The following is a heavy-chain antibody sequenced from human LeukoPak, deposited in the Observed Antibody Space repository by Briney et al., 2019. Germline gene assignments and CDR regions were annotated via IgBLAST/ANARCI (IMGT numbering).Heavy chain of an antibody. J-gene: IGHJ4*02. D-gene: IGHD3-10*01. Sequence: SVKVSCKASGGTFSSYAFSWVRQAPGQGLEWMGRIIPILGIANYAQKFQGRVTMTRDASISSAYMELSRLRSDDTAVYYCARCYYGSGSYIYWGQGTLVTVSS. CDR2: IIPILGIA. CDR3: ARCYYGSGSYIY. CDR1: GGTFSSYA. V-gene: IGHV1-69*04.